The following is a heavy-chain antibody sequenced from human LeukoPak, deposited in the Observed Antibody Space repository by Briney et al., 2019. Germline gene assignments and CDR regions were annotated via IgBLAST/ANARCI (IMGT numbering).Heavy chain of an antibody. CDR1: GFSFSSYA. J-gene: IGHJ4*02. V-gene: IGHV3-23*01. Sequence: PPGGSLRLSCGASGFSFSSYAMSWVRQAPGKGLEWVSAISGGGDLIYYADSVKGRFLISRDNSKNTLSLQMNSLRAEDTAVYYCAKATGDGGTFHYWGQGTLVTVSS. CDR2: ISGGGDLI. D-gene: IGHD7-27*01. CDR3: AKATGDGGTFHY.